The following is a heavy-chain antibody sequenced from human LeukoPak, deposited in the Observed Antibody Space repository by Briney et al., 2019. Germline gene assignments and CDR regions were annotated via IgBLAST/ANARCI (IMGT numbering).Heavy chain of an antibody. V-gene: IGHV4-61*02. Sequence: SETLSLTCTVSGGSISSGSYYWSWIRQPAGKGLEWIGRIYTSGSTNYNPSLKSRVTISVDTSKNQFSLKLSSVTAADTAVYYCARVIIEVAGTLGYYYYMDVWGKGTTVTVSS. CDR2: IYTSGST. D-gene: IGHD6-19*01. CDR3: ARVIIEVAGTLGYYYYMDV. J-gene: IGHJ6*03. CDR1: GGSISSGSYY.